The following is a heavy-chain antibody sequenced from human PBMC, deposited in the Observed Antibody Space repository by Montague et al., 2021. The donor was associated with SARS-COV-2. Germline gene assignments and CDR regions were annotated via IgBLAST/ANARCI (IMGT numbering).Heavy chain of an antibody. J-gene: IGHJ6*02. D-gene: IGHD3-22*01. V-gene: IGHV3-48*04. CDR2: ISSSSTTI. CDR1: GFTFSSYS. CDR3: ARGGNLWDSSGYYREGYFYGMAV. Sequence: SLRLSCAASGFTFSSYSMNWVRQAPGKGLEWGSYISSSSTTIYYADSVKGRFTISRDNAKNSLYLQVNSLRAEDTVVYYCARGGNLWDSSGYYREGYFYGMAVWGQGTTVTVSS.